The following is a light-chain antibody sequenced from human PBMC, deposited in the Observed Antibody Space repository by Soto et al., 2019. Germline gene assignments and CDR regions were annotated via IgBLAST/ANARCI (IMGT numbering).Light chain of an antibody. Sequence: QFTQSPASLSASVGDTVAITCRASQTISRWLAWYQQKPGKAPRLLIYTASTLESGVPSRFSASGSGTEFTLTISSLHPDDFATYYCQEYNNYWTFGQGTKVDIK. V-gene: IGKV1-5*01. J-gene: IGKJ1*01. CDR1: QTISRW. CDR3: QEYNNYWT. CDR2: TAS.